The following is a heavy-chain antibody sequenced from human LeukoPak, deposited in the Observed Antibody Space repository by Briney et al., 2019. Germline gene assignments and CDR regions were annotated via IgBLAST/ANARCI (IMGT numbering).Heavy chain of an antibody. CDR3: AREWGWQPFFDY. V-gene: IGHV4-59*01. CDR1: GGSISSYY. J-gene: IGHJ4*02. Sequence: PSETLSLTCTVSGGSISSYYWSWIRQPPGKGLEWIGYIYYSGSTNYNPSLKSRVTISVDTSKNQFSLKLSSVTAADTAVYYCAREWGWQPFFDYWGQGTLVTVSS. CDR2: IYYSGST. D-gene: IGHD2-15*01.